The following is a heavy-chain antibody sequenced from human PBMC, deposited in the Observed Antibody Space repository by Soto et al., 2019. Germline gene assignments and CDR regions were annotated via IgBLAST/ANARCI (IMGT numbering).Heavy chain of an antibody. Sequence: TGGSLRLSCTASGFTFGDYAMSWFRQAPGKGLEWVGFIRSKAYGGTTEYAASVKGRFTISRDDSKSIAYLQMNSLKTEDTAVYYCTRNRVMVRGVKESDYWGQGTLVTVSS. CDR1: GFTFGDYA. D-gene: IGHD3-10*01. J-gene: IGHJ4*02. CDR2: IRSKAYGGTT. CDR3: TRNRVMVRGVKESDY. V-gene: IGHV3-49*03.